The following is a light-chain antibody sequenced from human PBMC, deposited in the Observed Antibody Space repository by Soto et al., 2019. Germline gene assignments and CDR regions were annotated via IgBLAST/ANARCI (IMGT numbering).Light chain of an antibody. CDR2: GAS. J-gene: IGKJ4*01. V-gene: IGKV3-20*01. CDR3: QQYGSSPLT. CDR1: QSVISTY. Sequence: EIVLTQSPGTLSLSPGERATLSCRASQSVISTYLAWYQQKPGQAPRLLIYGASNRATGITDRFTDSGSGTDFTLTISRLEPEDCEVYYCQQYGSSPLTFGGGTKVEIK.